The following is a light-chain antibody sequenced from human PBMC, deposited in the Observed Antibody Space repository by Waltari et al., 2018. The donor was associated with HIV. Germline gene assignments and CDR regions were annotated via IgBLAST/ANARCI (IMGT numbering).Light chain of an antibody. V-gene: IGLV2-23*02. J-gene: IGLJ1*01. CDR2: EVS. Sequence: QSALTQPASVSGSPGQSITISCTGPSSDVGSSNLVSWYQQHPGKAPKLMIYEVSKRPSGVSNRFSGSKSGNTASLTISGLQAEDEADYYCCSYAGSGDVFGTGTKVTVL. CDR1: SSDVGSSNL. CDR3: CSYAGSGDV.